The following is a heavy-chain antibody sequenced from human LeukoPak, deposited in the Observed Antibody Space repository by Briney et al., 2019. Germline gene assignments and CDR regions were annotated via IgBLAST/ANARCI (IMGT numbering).Heavy chain of an antibody. CDR2: IKQDGSDK. Sequence: PGGSLRLSCAASGFTFSSYWMSWVRHAPGKGLEWVANIKQDGSDKYYVDSVKGRFTISRDNAKNSLYLQMNSLRAEDTAVYYCATYSSAFSYWGQGTLVTVSS. J-gene: IGHJ4*02. V-gene: IGHV3-7*01. CDR1: GFTFSSYW. CDR3: ATYSSAFSY. D-gene: IGHD6-19*01.